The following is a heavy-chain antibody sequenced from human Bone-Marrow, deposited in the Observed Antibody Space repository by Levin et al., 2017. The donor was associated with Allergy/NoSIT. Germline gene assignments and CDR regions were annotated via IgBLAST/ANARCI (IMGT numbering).Heavy chain of an antibody. Sequence: GESLKISCAASGFTFTTYAMSWVRQAPGKGLEYVSTISRDGGSTYYADSVKGRFTISRDNSKNTLSLQVNSLSAEDTAVYYCAKLPHINSGTYRYDDHWGQGTLVTVSS. CDR3: AKLPHINSGTYRYDDH. CDR2: ISRDGGST. D-gene: IGHD1-26*01. CDR1: GFTFTTYA. J-gene: IGHJ4*02. V-gene: IGHV3-23*01.